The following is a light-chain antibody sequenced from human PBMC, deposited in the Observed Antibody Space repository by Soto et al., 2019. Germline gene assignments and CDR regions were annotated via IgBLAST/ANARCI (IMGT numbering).Light chain of an antibody. CDR1: QGITNW. CDR2: FAS. CDR3: QQANIFPFT. Sequence: DLQMTQSPSSVSASVGDRVTISCRASQGITNWLAWYQQRPGKAPELLIYFASTLQSGVPSRFSGSGSGTDFTLTIGSLQPEDVATYYCQQANIFPFTFGGGTKVNIK. J-gene: IGKJ4*01. V-gene: IGKV1-12*01.